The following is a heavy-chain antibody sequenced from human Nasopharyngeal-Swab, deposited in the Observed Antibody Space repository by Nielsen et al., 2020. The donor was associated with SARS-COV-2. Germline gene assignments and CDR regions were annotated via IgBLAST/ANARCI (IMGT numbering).Heavy chain of an antibody. J-gene: IGHJ5*02. D-gene: IGHD4-23*01. V-gene: IGHV5-10-1*01. CDR3: ATLTVGGNNWFDP. Sequence: WIRQRPGKGLEWMGRIDPSDSYTNYSPAFQGHVTISADKSISTAFQQWSSLKASDTAMYYCATLTVGGNNWFDPWGQGTLVTVSS. CDR2: IDPSDSYT.